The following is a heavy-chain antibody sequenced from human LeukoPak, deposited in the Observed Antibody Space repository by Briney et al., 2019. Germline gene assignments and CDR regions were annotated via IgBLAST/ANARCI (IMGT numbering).Heavy chain of an antibody. D-gene: IGHD1-26*01. CDR3: ATQRWEKLHGSYYYDGMDV. CDR1: GYTFTNYD. J-gene: IGHJ6*02. CDR2: MNPNSGNA. Sequence: ASVKVSCKASGYTFTNYDIKWVRQASGQGLEWVGWMNPNSGNAGFAQKFKGRITMTGDTTTNTAYMEVFSLTSDDTAIYYCATQRWEKLHGSYYYDGMDVWGQGTTVTVS. V-gene: IGHV1-8*02.